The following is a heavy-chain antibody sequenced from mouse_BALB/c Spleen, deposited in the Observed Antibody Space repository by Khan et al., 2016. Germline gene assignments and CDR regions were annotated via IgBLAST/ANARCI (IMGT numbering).Heavy chain of an antibody. CDR1: GFSLPSHYS. CDR3: ATCTSGYWYSFDY. J-gene: IGHJ2*01. V-gene: IGHV3-1*02. CDR2: IHYSGST. Sequence: EVQLQESGPDLVKPSQSLSLTCSFTGFSLPSHYSWHWIRHFPGNKREWMGYIHYSGSTNYNPSLKSRISITLDTSKNQFFLQLNSLTTEDTATSDCATCTSGYWYSFDYWCPGTTLTVSS. D-gene: IGHD3-1*01.